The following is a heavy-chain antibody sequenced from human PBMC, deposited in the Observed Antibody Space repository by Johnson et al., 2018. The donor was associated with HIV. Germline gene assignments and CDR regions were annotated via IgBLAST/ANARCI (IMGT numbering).Heavy chain of an antibody. CDR2: ISYGGGKT. D-gene: IGHD5-12*01. J-gene: IGHJ3*02. CDR3: ARGRKDIEAADGLDNDAFDM. V-gene: IGHV3-30*04. Sequence: QVQLVESGGGAVQPGRSLRLYCAVSEFTVTNYAMHWVRLAPGKGLQWVAVISYGGGKTYYGDSVEGRFTISNDISKNTLYLQMDSLRPEDTAVYYCARGRKDIEAADGLDNDAFDMWGQGTLVTVSS. CDR1: EFTVTNYA.